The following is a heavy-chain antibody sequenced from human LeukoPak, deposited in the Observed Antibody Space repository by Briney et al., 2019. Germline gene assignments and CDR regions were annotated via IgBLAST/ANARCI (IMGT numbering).Heavy chain of an antibody. V-gene: IGHV1-69*13. D-gene: IGHD2-2*01. J-gene: IGHJ4*02. CDR1: GGTFSSYA. Sequence: ASVEVSCKASGGTFSSYAISWVRRAPGQGLEWMGGIIPIFGTANYAQKFQGRVTITADESTSTAYMELSSLRSEDTAVYYCARSPKFIVVVPAAIHNYFDYWGQGTLVTVSS. CDR3: ARSPKFIVVVPAAIHNYFDY. CDR2: IIPIFGTA.